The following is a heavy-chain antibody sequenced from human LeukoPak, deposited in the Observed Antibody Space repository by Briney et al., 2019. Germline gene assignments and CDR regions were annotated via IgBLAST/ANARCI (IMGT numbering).Heavy chain of an antibody. J-gene: IGHJ4*02. CDR1: GFTFSSYG. D-gene: IGHD3-22*01. CDR3: ARGRDFYDSSGHIDY. CDR2: IWYDGSNK. V-gene: IGHV3-33*01. Sequence: QTGGSLRLSCAASGFTFSSYGMHWVRQAPGKGLEWVAVIWYDGSNKYYADSVKGRFTISRDNSKNTLYLQMNSLRAEDTAVYYCARGRDFYDSSGHIDYWGQGTLVTVS.